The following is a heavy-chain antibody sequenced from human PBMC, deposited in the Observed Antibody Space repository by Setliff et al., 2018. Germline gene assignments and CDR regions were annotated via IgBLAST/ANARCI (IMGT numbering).Heavy chain of an antibody. V-gene: IGHV3-20*04. CDR3: ARDGMVRGVRDYYGMDV. CDR2: INWNGGST. D-gene: IGHD3-10*01. J-gene: IGHJ6*02. CDR1: GFTFDDYG. Sequence: GSLRLSCAASGFTFDDYGMRWVRQAPGKGLEWVSGINWNGGSTGYADSVKGRFTISRDNAKNSVHLQMRSLRAEDTAVYYCARDGMVRGVRDYYGMDVWGQGTTVTVSS.